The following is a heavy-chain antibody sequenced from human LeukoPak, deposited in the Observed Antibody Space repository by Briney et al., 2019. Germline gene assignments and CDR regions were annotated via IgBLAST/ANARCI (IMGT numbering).Heavy chain of an antibody. V-gene: IGHV3-30*04. J-gene: IGHJ4*02. CDR2: ISYDGSNK. Sequence: PGRSLRLSCAASGFTFSSYAMHWVRQAPGKGLEWVAVISYDGSNKYYADSVKGRFTISRDNSKNTLYLQMNSLRAEDTAVYYCARGGYRSGGSCYSARDTAMVPLDYWGQGTLVTVSS. CDR3: ARGGYRSGGSCYSARDTAMVPLDY. CDR1: GFTFSSYA. D-gene: IGHD2-15*01.